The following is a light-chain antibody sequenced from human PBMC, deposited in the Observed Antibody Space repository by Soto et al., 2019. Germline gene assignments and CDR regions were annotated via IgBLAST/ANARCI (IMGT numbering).Light chain of an antibody. V-gene: IGLV1-44*01. CDR2: SNN. CDR1: SSNIGSNT. Sequence: QYVLTQAPSASGTPGQRVTISCSGSSSNIGSNTINWHQQLPGTAPKLLIFSNNQRPSGVPDRFSGSKSGTSASLAISGLQSEDEADYYCATWDDSLNGVVFGGGTKLTVL. J-gene: IGLJ2*01. CDR3: ATWDDSLNGVV.